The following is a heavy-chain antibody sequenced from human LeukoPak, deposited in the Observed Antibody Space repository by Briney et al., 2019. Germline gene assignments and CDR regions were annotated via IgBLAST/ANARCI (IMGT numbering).Heavy chain of an antibody. CDR2: IYYSGST. CDR3: ARRYSSTSSGYYYYYMDV. CDR1: GGSISSSSYY. D-gene: IGHD6-6*01. Sequence: SETLSLTCTVSGGSISSSSYYWGWIRQPPGKGLEWIGSIYYSGSTYYNPSLKSRVTISVDTSKNQFSLKLSSVTAADTAVYYCARRYSSTSSGYYYYYMDVWGKGTTVTVSS. V-gene: IGHV4-39*01. J-gene: IGHJ6*03.